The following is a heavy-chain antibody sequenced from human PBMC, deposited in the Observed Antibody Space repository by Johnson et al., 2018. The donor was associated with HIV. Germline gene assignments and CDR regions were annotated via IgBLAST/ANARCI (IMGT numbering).Heavy chain of an antibody. CDR3: AREDQNWNYDHAFDI. CDR2: ISYDGSNK. J-gene: IGHJ3*02. V-gene: IGHV3-30*03. CDR1: GFTFSRFG. D-gene: IGHD1-7*01. Sequence: QVQLVESGGGVVQPGRSLRLSCAASGFTFSRFGMHWVRQAPGKGLEWVAVISYDGSNKYYADSVKGRFTISRDNSKNTLYLQMNSLRAEDTAVYYCAREDQNWNYDHAFDIWGQGTMVTVSS.